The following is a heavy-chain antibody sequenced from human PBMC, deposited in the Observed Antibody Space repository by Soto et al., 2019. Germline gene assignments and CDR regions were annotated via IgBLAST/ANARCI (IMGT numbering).Heavy chain of an antibody. Sequence: PSETLSLTCAVSGGSISSGGYSWSWIRQPPGKGLEWIGYIYHSGSTYYNPSLKSRVTISVDRSKNQFSLKLSSVTAADTAVYYCARAEGPKYDLHYSGQGALVTVSS. V-gene: IGHV4-30-2*01. CDR1: GGSISSGGYS. CDR2: IYHSGST. D-gene: IGHD3-16*01. CDR3: ARAEGPKYDLHY. J-gene: IGHJ4*02.